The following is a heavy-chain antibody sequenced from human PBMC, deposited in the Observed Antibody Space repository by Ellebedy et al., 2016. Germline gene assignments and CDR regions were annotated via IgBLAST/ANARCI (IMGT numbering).Heavy chain of an antibody. D-gene: IGHD2-21*02. Sequence: GGSLRLXXAASGFIFGDFAMHWVRQRPGKGLEWVGGMKANGDSLGYGVSLRDRITISRDNGRNFFHLQMDNVRPENTAYYYCARGNCGGVCYFVEFWGQGTLVSVSS. CDR1: GFIFGDFA. V-gene: IGHV3-9*01. CDR3: ARGNCGGVCYFVEF. CDR2: MKANGDSL. J-gene: IGHJ4*02.